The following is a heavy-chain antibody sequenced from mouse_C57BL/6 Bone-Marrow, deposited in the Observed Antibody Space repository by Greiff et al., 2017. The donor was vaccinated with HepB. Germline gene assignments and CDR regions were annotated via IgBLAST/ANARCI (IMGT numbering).Heavy chain of an antibody. D-gene: IGHD1-1*01. CDR1: GYTFTSYG. CDR3: ARPPLYSYGKGGDY. Sequence: VQLQQSGAELARPGASVKLSCKASGYTFTSYGISWVKQRTGQGLEWIGEIYPRSGNTYYNEKFKGKATLTADKSSSTAYMELSSLTSEDSAVYFCARPPLYSYGKGGDYWGQGTTLTVSS. J-gene: IGHJ2*01. CDR2: IYPRSGNT. V-gene: IGHV1-81*01.